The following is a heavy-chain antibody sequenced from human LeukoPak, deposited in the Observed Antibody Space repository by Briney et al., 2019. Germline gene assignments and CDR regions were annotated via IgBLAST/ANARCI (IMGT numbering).Heavy chain of an antibody. Sequence: SETLSLTCAVYGGSFSGYYWSWIRQPPGKGLEWIGEINHSGSTNYNPSLKSRVTISVDTSKNQFSPKLSSVTAADTAVYYCARGLTVYDYIWGSYRSRSWFDPWGQGTLVTVSS. V-gene: IGHV4-34*01. D-gene: IGHD3-16*02. CDR2: INHSGST. CDR3: ARGLTVYDYIWGSYRSRSWFDP. CDR1: GGSFSGYY. J-gene: IGHJ5*02.